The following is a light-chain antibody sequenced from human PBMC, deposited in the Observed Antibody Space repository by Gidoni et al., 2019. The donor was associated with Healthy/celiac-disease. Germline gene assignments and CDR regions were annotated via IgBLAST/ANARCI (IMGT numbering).Light chain of an antibody. J-gene: IGKJ1*01. CDR3: QQYNSYWRT. CDR2: KAS. CDR1: QSISSW. V-gene: IGKV1-5*03. Sequence: DIQMTQSHSTLSASVDDRVTITCRASQSISSWLAWYQQKPGKAPKLLIYKASSLESGVPSRFSGSGSGTEFTLTISSLQPDDFATYYCQQYNSYWRTFGQGNKVEIK.